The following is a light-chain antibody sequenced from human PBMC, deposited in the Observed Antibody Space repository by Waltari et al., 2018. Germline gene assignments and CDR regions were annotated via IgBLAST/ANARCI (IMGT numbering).Light chain of an antibody. CDR1: QSITTY. Sequence: DIQMTQSPSSLSASVGDRVTITCRASQSITTYLNWYQQKPGKAPKLLIYAASSLQSGVPSRFSGSGSGTDFTLTISSLQPEDFAVYYCQQYDYWPTFGQGTKVEIK. CDR2: AAS. V-gene: IGKV1-39*01. CDR3: QQYDYWPT. J-gene: IGKJ1*01.